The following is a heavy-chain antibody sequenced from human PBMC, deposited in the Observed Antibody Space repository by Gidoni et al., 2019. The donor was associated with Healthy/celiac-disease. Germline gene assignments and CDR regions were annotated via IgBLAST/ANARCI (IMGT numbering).Heavy chain of an antibody. V-gene: IGHV5-51*01. Sequence: EVQLVQSGAEVKKPGESLQLSRKGSGYSFTSYWSVWVRQMPGKGLAWMGIIYPGDSDTRYSPSFQGQVTISADKSISTAYLQWSSLKASDTAMYYCARIAARAYYFDYWGQGTLVTVSS. CDR3: ARIAARAYYFDY. CDR1: GYSFTSYW. J-gene: IGHJ4*02. CDR2: IYPGDSDT. D-gene: IGHD6-6*01.